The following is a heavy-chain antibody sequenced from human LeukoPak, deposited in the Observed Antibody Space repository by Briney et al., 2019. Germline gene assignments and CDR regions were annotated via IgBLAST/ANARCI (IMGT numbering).Heavy chain of an antibody. CDR2: INHSGST. D-gene: IGHD6-13*01. V-gene: IGHV4-34*01. Sequence: PSETLSLTYAVDGGSFSGYYWSWIRQPPWKGLEWIGEINHSGSTYYNPSLKSRVTISVDRSKNQFSLKLRSVTAADTAVYSCARGSDSSSWTFDYWGQGTLVTVSS. J-gene: IGHJ4*02. CDR3: ARGSDSSSWTFDY. CDR1: GGSFSGYY.